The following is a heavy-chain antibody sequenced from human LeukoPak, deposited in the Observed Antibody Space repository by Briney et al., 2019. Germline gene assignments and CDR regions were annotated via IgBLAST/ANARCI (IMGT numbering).Heavy chain of an antibody. V-gene: IGHV3-30*18. D-gene: IGHD3-10*01. CDR1: GFTFNTYG. CDR2: ISHHGSNK. J-gene: IGHJ4*02. CDR3: AKDGLWFGESQYYFDY. Sequence: GRSLRLSCVASGFTFNTYGMNWVRQAPGKGLEWVAVISHHGSNKFYADSVKGRFTISRDNSNNMVYLQMNGLRAEDTAVYYCAKDGLWFGESQYYFDYWGQGTLVTVSS.